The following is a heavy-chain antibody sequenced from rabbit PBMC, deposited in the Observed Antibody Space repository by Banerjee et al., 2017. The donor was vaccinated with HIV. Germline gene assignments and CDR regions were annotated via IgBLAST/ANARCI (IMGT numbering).Heavy chain of an antibody. CDR2: INTSSGNT. Sequence: ASGFSFSNKYVMCWVRQAPGKGLEWIACINTSSGNTVYASWAKGRFTISKTSSTTVTLQMTSLTAADTATYFCARAGDNYPDWLDLWGPGTLVTVS. V-gene: IGHV1S40*01. J-gene: IGHJ5*01. CDR3: ARAGDNYPDWLDL. D-gene: IGHD2-1*01. CDR1: GFSFSNKYV.